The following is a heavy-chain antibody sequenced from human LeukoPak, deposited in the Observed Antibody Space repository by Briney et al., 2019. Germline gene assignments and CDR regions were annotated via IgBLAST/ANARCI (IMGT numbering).Heavy chain of an antibody. Sequence: GGSLRLSCAASGFTFSSYSMNWVRQAPGKGLEWVSSISSGGMWIYYADSLKGRFTISRDNSKNTLYLQMNSLRAEDTAVYYCAKDLARGYYDSSGYYYGDSDYWGQGTLVTVSS. CDR3: AKDLARGYYDSSGYYYGDSDY. CDR1: GFTFSSYS. D-gene: IGHD3-22*01. V-gene: IGHV3-21*01. J-gene: IGHJ4*02. CDR2: ISSGGMWI.